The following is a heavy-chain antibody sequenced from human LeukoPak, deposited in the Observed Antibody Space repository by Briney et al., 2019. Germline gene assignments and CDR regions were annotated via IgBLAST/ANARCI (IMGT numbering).Heavy chain of an antibody. CDR2: IDYSGSI. Sequence: PSETLSLTCTVSGGSISSYSWSWIRQPPGKGLEWIGNIDYSGSITSNPSLKSRVTISVDTSKNQVSLRLSSVTAADTAVYYCARGGGGDSNDAFDIWGQGTMVTVSS. CDR1: GGSISSYS. V-gene: IGHV4-59*01. D-gene: IGHD2-21*02. J-gene: IGHJ3*02. CDR3: ARGGGGDSNDAFDI.